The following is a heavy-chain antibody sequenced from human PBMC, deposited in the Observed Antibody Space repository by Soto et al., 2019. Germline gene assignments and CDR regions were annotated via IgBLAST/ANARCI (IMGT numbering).Heavy chain of an antibody. Sequence: ASVKVSCKASGYTFTSYGISWVRQAPGQGLEWMGWISAYNGNTNYAQKLQGRVTMTTDTSTSTAYMELRSLRSDDTAVYYCARSPKSTIHPSFDSWGQGPLVTVPP. D-gene: IGHD3-3*01. J-gene: IGHJ4*02. CDR2: ISAYNGNT. CDR1: GYTFTSYG. CDR3: ARSPKSTIHPSFDS. V-gene: IGHV1-18*01.